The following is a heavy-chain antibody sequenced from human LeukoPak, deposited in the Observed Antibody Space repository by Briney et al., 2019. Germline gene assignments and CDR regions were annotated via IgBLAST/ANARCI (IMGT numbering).Heavy chain of an antibody. CDR2: INPNSGGT. CDR3: ARVRYDFWSGPAYYFDY. CDR1: GYTFTGYY. D-gene: IGHD3-3*01. J-gene: IGHJ4*02. Sequence: ASVKVSCKASGYTFTGYYMHWVRRAPGQGLEWMGWINPNSGGTNYAQKFQGRVTMTRDTSISTAYMELSRLRSDDTAVYYCARVRYDFWSGPAYYFDYWGQGALVTVSS. V-gene: IGHV1-2*02.